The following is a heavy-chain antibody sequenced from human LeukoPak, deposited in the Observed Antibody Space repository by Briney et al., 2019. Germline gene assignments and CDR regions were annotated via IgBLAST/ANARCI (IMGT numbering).Heavy chain of an antibody. CDR2: ISTYNDNI. CDR3: ARDSLPYCGGDCYSFSEY. J-gene: IGHJ4*02. V-gene: IGHV1-18*01. D-gene: IGHD2-21*02. CDR1: GGTFSSYA. Sequence: GASVKVSCKASGGTFSSYAITWVRQAPGQGLEWLGWISTYNDNIKYSQKLQGRVTMTTDTSTSTAYLELRSLRSDDTAVYFCARDSLPYCGGDCYSFSEYWGQGTLVTVSS.